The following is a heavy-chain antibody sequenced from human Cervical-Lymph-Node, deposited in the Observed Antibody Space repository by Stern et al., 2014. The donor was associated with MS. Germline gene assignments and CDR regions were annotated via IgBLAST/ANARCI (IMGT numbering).Heavy chain of an antibody. CDR1: GGTFSKFP. D-gene: IGHD6-13*01. CDR2: ILPVFGTP. J-gene: IGHJ5*02. V-gene: IGHV1-69*01. CDR3: ALSSETSDRWYSLGYDL. Sequence: VQLVESGAEVTKPGSSVKVSCKASGGTFSKFPSSWVRQAPGQGLEWMWGILPVFGTPSYAQEFRGRVTITADVSTSTVYMELSSLRSDDTAVYYCALSSETSDRWYSLGYDLWGQGTLVTVSS.